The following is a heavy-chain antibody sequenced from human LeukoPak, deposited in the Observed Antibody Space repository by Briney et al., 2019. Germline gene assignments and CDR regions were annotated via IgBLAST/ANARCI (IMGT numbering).Heavy chain of an antibody. V-gene: IGHV1-69*04. CDR2: IIPILGIA. J-gene: IGHJ6*02. CDR1: GGTFSSYA. D-gene: IGHD2-2*01. CDR3: ARDDIVVVPAALYGMDV. Sequence: SVKVSCKASGGTFSSYAISWVRQAPGQGLEWMGRIIPILGIANYAQKFQGRVTITADKSTSTAYMELSSLRPEDTAVYYCARDDIVVVPAALYGMDVWGQGTTVTVSS.